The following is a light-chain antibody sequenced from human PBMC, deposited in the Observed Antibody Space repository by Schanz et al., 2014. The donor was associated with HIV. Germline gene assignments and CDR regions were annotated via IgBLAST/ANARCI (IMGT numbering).Light chain of an antibody. J-gene: IGKJ1*01. CDR3: HQRSSWPQT. Sequence: EIVMTQSPATLSVSPGERATLSCRASQSVSSNLAWYQQKPGQAPRLLIYGASTRATGIPARFSGSGSGTDFTLTISSLETEDFAVYFCHQRSSWPQTFGQGTKVEIK. CDR1: QSVSSN. CDR2: GAS. V-gene: IGKV3-15*01.